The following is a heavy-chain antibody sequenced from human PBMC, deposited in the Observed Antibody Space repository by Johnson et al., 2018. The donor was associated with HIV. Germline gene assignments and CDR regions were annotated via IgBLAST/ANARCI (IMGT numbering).Heavy chain of an antibody. CDR2: ISYDGKNK. CDR1: GFTFSSYA. J-gene: IGHJ3*02. Sequence: QVQLVESGGGVVQPGRSLRLSCAASGFTFSSYAMHWVRQAPGKGLEWVAVISYDGKNKYYTDSVKGRFTISRDNSKNTLYVQMNSLRAEDTAVYYCARDPDIWGQGTMVTVSS. V-gene: IGHV3-30*04. CDR3: ARDPDI.